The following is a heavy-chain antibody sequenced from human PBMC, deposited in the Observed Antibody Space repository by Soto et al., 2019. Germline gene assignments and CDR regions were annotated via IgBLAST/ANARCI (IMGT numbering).Heavy chain of an antibody. CDR1: GDTLSTYT. V-gene: IGHV1-69*10. Sequence: GASVKVSCKASGDTLSTYTISWVRQAPEQGLEWMGWIIPVLDMPIYAQKFQGRVTISAEKSTSTVYMELSSLRSDDTAVYYCARGIAAGTDYWSQGTLVTVSS. D-gene: IGHD6-13*01. CDR2: IIPVLDMP. J-gene: IGHJ4*02. CDR3: ARGIAAGTDY.